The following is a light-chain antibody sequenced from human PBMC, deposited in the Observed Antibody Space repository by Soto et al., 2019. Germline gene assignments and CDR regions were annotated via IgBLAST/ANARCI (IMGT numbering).Light chain of an antibody. CDR3: QQLNSYPRT. V-gene: IGKV1-5*01. CDR2: DAS. Sequence: DRVTIPCRASQSISSWLAWYQQKPGKAPKLLIYDASSLESGVPSRFSGSGSGTEFNLTITNLQPEDFATYYCQQLNSYPRTFGQGTKADI. J-gene: IGKJ1*01. CDR1: QSISSW.